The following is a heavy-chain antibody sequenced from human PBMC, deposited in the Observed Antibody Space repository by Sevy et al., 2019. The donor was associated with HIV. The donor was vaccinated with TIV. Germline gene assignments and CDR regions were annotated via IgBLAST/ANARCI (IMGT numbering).Heavy chain of an antibody. V-gene: IGHV3-7*01. Sequence: GGPLRLSCAASGFTFSSYWMSWVRQTPGKGLEWVATMKQDGSEKYYVDSVKGRFTISRDNAKHSLYLKMNSLRAEDTAVYYCVREGLGGFSYSLDCWGQGTLVTVSS. CDR2: MKQDGSEK. CDR1: GFTFSSYW. D-gene: IGHD5-18*01. J-gene: IGHJ4*02. CDR3: VREGLGGFSYSLDC.